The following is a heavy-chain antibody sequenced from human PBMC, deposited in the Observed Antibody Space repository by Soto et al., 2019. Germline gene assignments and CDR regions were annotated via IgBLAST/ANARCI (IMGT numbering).Heavy chain of an antibody. Sequence: SETLSLTCTVSGGSISSYYWSWIRQPPGKGLEWIGYIYYSGSTNYNPSLKSRVTISVDTSKNQFSLKLSSVTAADTAVYYCARDRVQLRYCSGGSCYPPVHNWFDPWGQGTLVTVSS. CDR2: IYYSGST. V-gene: IGHV4-59*01. CDR3: ARDRVQLRYCSGGSCYPPVHNWFDP. CDR1: GGSISSYY. J-gene: IGHJ5*02. D-gene: IGHD2-15*01.